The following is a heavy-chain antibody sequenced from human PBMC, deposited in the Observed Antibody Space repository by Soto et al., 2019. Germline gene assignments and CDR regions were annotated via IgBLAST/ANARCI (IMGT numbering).Heavy chain of an antibody. CDR1: GGSFSGYD. V-gene: IGHV4-34*01. Sequence: QVQLQHGGAGLWKPSETLSLTCAVYGGSFSGYDWTWIRQPPGTGLEWIGEINHSGRSNYNPSLKSRVTISVDTSKNQFSLKLTSVTAADTAVYYCARDKSTGLFDYWGQGTLVTVSS. D-gene: IGHD2-8*02. CDR3: ARDKSTGLFDY. J-gene: IGHJ4*02. CDR2: INHSGRS.